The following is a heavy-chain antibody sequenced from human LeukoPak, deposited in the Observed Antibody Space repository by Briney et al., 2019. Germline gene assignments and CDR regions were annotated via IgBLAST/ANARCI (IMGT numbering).Heavy chain of an antibody. D-gene: IGHD1-26*01. CDR3: ARHSGSYYFDY. CDR2: IYYSGST. V-gene: IGHV4-31*03. J-gene: IGHJ4*02. CDR1: GGSISSGGYY. Sequence: SETLSLTCTVSGGSISSGGYYWSWIRQHPGKGREWIGYIYYSGSTYYNPSLKSRVTISVDTSKNQFSLKLSSVTAADTAVYYCARHSGSYYFDYWGQGTLVTVSS.